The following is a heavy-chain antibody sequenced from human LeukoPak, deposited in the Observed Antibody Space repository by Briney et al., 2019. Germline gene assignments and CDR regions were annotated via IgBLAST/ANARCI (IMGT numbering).Heavy chain of an antibody. CDR1: GCTFSAYE. CDR3: AREVEWELPDY. CDR2: ITADGTNK. Sequence: GGALRLSCAASGCTFSAYEMNWVRQAPGKGLEWVSYITADGTNKYDADSVKGRFTISRDNAKNSLYLQMNSLRVDDTAIYYCAREVEWELPDYWGQGTLVTVSS. J-gene: IGHJ4*02. D-gene: IGHD1-26*01. V-gene: IGHV3-48*03.